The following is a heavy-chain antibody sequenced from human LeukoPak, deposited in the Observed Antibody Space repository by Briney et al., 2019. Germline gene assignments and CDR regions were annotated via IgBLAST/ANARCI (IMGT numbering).Heavy chain of an antibody. CDR1: GFTFSNAW. D-gene: IGHD2-15*01. CDR3: AKDSRYCSGGSCYGIGY. V-gene: IGHV3-66*02. CDR2: IYSGGST. Sequence: PGGSLRLSCAGSGFTFSNAWMSWVRQAPGKGLEWVSVIYSGGSTYYADSVKGRFTISRDNSKNTLYLQMNSLRAEDTAVYYCAKDSRYCSGGSCYGIGYWGQGTLVTVSS. J-gene: IGHJ4*02.